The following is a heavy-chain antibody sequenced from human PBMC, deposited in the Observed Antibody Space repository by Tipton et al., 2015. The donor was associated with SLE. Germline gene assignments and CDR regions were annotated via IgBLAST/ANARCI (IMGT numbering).Heavy chain of an antibody. CDR3: ASLTTVTLGAFDI. D-gene: IGHD4-17*01. Sequence: SLRLSCAASGFTFSSYEMNWVRQAPGKGLEWVSYISSSGSTIYYADSVKGRFTISRDNAKNSLYLQMNSLRAEDTAVYYCASLTTVTLGAFDIWGQGTMVTVSS. CDR2: ISSSGSTI. CDR1: GFTFSSYE. V-gene: IGHV3-48*03. J-gene: IGHJ3*02.